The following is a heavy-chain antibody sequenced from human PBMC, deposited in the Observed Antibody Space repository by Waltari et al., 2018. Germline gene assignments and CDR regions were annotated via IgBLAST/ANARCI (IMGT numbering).Heavy chain of an antibody. CDR1: GFTFSSYG. J-gene: IGHJ4*02. D-gene: IGHD3-22*01. CDR3: AREMGKGCYWNFLDY. Sequence: QVQLVESGGGVVQPGRSLRLSCAASGFTFSSYGLHWVRQAPGKGLEGGAVIWYDGSNKYYADSVKGRFTISRDNSKNTLYLQMNSLRAEDTAVYYCAREMGKGCYWNFLDYWGQGTLVTVSS. V-gene: IGHV3-33*01. CDR2: IWYDGSNK.